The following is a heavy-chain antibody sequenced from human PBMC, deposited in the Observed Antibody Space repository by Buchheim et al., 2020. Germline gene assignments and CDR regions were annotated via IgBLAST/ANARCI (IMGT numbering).Heavy chain of an antibody. Sequence: QVQLQQWGAGLLKPSETLSLTCAVYGGSFSDYYWSWIRQPPGKGLEWIGEINHVGSTHYNPSLKSRVTISIDTSQNQFSLRLNSMTAADTAVYYCARSYSSGWYPILDYWGQGTL. CDR2: INHVGST. J-gene: IGHJ4*02. V-gene: IGHV4-34*01. CDR1: GGSFSDYY. CDR3: ARSYSSGWYPILDY. D-gene: IGHD6-19*01.